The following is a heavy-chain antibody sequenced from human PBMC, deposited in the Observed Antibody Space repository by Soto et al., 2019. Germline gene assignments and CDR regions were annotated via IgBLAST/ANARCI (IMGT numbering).Heavy chain of an antibody. CDR1: GGSISSYY. Sequence: PSETLSLTCTVSGGSISSYYWSWIRQPAGKGLEWIGRIYTSGSTNYNPSLQGHATFSVDKSLETAYLEWSSLKASDTAVYYCARRAGVMVPFDYWGQGTLVTVSS. D-gene: IGHD3-16*01. V-gene: IGHV4-4*07. CDR3: ARRAGVMVPFDY. CDR2: IYTSGST. J-gene: IGHJ4*02.